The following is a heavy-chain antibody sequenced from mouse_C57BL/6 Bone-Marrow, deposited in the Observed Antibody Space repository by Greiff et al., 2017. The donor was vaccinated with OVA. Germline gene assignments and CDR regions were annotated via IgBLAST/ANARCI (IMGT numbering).Heavy chain of an antibody. D-gene: IGHD2-4*01. CDR1: GYTFTSYW. CDR3: ERWGLRYFDV. Sequence: QVQLKQSGAELVKPGASVKMSCKASGYTFTSYWITWVKQRPGQGLEWIGDIYPGSGSTNYNEKFKSKATLTVDTSSSTAYMQLSSLTSEDSAVYYCERWGLRYFDVWGTGTTVTVSS. J-gene: IGHJ1*03. V-gene: IGHV1-55*01. CDR2: IYPGSGST.